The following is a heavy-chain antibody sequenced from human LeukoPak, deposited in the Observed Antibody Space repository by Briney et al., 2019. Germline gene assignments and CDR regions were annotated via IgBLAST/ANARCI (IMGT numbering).Heavy chain of an antibody. V-gene: IGHV4-59*01. CDR2: IYYSGST. J-gene: IGHJ3*02. CDR3: ARSAMGGTYYDFWSGYYTNVDAFDI. CDR1: AGSISSYY. D-gene: IGHD3-3*01. Sequence: SQTLSLTCTVSAGSISSYYWSWVRQPPGEGLGWVGDIYYSGSTNYNPSLKSRVTISVDTSKNQFSLKLSSVTAADTAVYYCARSAMGGTYYDFWSGYYTNVDAFDIWGQGTMVTVSS.